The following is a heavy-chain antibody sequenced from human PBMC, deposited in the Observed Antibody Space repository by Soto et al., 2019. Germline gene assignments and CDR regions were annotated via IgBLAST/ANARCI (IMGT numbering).Heavy chain of an antibody. CDR2: ISYDGSNK. J-gene: IGHJ3*02. Sequence: GGSLRLSCAASGFTFSSYGMHWVRQAPGKGLEWVAVISYDGSNKYYADSVKGRFTISRDNSKNTLYLQMNSLRAEDTAVYYCAKVAHEPLLIFDAFDIWGQGTMVTVSS. V-gene: IGHV3-30*18. D-gene: IGHD3-9*01. CDR1: GFTFSSYG. CDR3: AKVAHEPLLIFDAFDI.